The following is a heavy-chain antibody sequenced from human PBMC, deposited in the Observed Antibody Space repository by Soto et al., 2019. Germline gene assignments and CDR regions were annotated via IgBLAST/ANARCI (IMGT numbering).Heavy chain of an antibody. CDR2: ISAYNGNT. CDR1: GYTITSNA. Sequence: APVKPSCKASGYTITSNALSWVRQAPGQGLEWMGWISAYNGNTNYAQKLQGRVTMTTDTSTSTAYMELRSLRSDDTAVYYCAREGYYDSSGYSRSDAFDIWGQGTMVTVSS. V-gene: IGHV1-18*01. D-gene: IGHD3-22*01. J-gene: IGHJ3*02. CDR3: AREGYYDSSGYSRSDAFDI.